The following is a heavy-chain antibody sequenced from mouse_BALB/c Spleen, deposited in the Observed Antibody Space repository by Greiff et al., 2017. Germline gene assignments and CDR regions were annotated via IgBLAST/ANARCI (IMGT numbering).Heavy chain of an antibody. D-gene: IGHD2-10*01. CDR1: GYTFTSYW. Sequence: QVQLQQSGAELAKPGASVKMSCKASGYTFTSYWMHWVKQRPGQGLEWIGYINPSTGYTEYNQKFKDKATLTADKSSSTAYMQLSSLTSEDSAVYYCARSYFYAMDYWGQGTSVTVSS. V-gene: IGHV1-7*01. CDR3: ARSYFYAMDY. CDR2: INPSTGYT. J-gene: IGHJ4*01.